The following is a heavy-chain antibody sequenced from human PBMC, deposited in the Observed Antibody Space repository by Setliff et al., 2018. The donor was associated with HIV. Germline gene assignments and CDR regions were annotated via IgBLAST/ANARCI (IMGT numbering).Heavy chain of an antibody. CDR2: IYPGDSET. D-gene: IGHD3-3*01. J-gene: IGHJ3*01. CDR3: ARRPYYDSWSGHQAFDV. CDR1: RYSFTNYW. Sequence: PGESLKISCKGSRYSFTNYWIGWVRQMPGKGLEWMGIIYPGDSETRYNPSFQGHVTISADKSISTAYVQWSGLKASDTAIYYCARRPYYDSWSGHQAFDVWGQGTMVTVSS. V-gene: IGHV5-51*01.